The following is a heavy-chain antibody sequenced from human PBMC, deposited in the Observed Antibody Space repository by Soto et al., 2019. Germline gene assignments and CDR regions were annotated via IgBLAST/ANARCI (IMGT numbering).Heavy chain of an antibody. CDR2: INARNGNT. CDR1: GYTFTSYA. J-gene: IGHJ6*01. Sequence: ASVKVSCKASGYTFTSYAMHWVRQPPGQRLEWMGWINARNGNTTYSQKFQGRDTITRDTSASTAYMKLSSLRSEDTAVYYCARDTATYYDFWSGYHHYGMDVWGQGTTVTVSS. V-gene: IGHV1-3*01. CDR3: ARDTATYYDFWSGYHHYGMDV. D-gene: IGHD3-3*01.